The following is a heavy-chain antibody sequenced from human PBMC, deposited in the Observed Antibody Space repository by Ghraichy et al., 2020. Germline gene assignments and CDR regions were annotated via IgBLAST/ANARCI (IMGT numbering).Heavy chain of an antibody. V-gene: IGHV4-34*01. CDR3: ARPDTYYYGSGSYPSDAFDI. CDR2: INHSGST. D-gene: IGHD3-10*01. Sequence: ESLNITCAVYGGSFSGYYWSWIRQPPGKGLEWIGEINHSGSTNYNPSLKSRVTISVDTSKNQFSLKLSSVTAADTAVYYCARPDTYYYGSGSYPSDAFDIWGQGTMVTVSS. J-gene: IGHJ3*02. CDR1: GGSFSGYY.